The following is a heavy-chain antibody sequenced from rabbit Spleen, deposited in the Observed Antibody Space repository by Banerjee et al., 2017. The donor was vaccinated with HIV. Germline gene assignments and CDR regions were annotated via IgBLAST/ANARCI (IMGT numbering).Heavy chain of an antibody. CDR2: IYAGSSGNT. V-gene: IGHV1S45*01. CDR3: ARDRSNDHVYYLAL. D-gene: IGHD1-1*01. CDR1: GFSFSNNYV. J-gene: IGHJ4*01. Sequence: QERLVESGGDLVKPGASLTLTCTASGFSFSNNYVMCWVRQAPGKGLEWIACIYAGSSGNTYYASWAKGRFTISKTSSTTVTLQMTSLTAADTATYFCARDRSNDHVYYLALWGPGTLVT.